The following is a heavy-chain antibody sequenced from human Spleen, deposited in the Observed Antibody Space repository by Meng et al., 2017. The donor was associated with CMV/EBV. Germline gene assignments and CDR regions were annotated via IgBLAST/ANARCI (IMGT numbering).Heavy chain of an antibody. Sequence: SDDSINTGLYYWSWIRQHPGKGLDWIGYVYYDGSTHYNPSLQSRVTISIDTSKRQFHLRLTSVTGADTAVYYCARHPGGNPLHRFDKWGQGTLVTVSS. CDR1: DDSINTGLYY. D-gene: IGHD3-10*01. J-gene: IGHJ4*02. CDR2: VYYDGST. CDR3: ARHPGGNPLHRFDK. V-gene: IGHV4-31*02.